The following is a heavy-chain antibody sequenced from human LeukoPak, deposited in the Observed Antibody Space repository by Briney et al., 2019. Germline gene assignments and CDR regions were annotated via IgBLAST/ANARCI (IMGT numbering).Heavy chain of an antibody. CDR2: IIPIFGTA. V-gene: IGHV1-69*13. J-gene: IGHJ6*03. CDR3: ARGGQWLGSATYYYYYYMDV. Sequence: SVKVSCKASGGTFSSYAISWVRQAPGQGLEWMGGIIPIFGTANYAQKFQGRVTITADESTSTAYMELSSLRSEDTAVYYCARGGQWLGSATYYYYYYMDVWGKGTTVTVSS. D-gene: IGHD6-19*01. CDR1: GGTFSSYA.